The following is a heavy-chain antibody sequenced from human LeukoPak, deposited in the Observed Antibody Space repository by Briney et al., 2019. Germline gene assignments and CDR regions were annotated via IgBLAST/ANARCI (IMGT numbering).Heavy chain of an antibody. J-gene: IGHJ4*02. D-gene: IGHD5-24*01. V-gene: IGHV3-64*01. CDR2: ISSSGGST. Sequence: GGSLRLSCAASGFTFSSYGMHWVRQAPGKGLEYVSTISSSGGSTYYANSVKGRFTISRDNSKNTLYLQMGSLRAEDMAVYYCARDGYNSNFDYWGQGTLVTVSS. CDR1: GFTFSSYG. CDR3: ARDGYNSNFDY.